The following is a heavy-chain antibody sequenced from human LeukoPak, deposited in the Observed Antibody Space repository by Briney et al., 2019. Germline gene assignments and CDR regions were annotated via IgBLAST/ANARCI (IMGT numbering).Heavy chain of an antibody. J-gene: IGHJ4*02. V-gene: IGHV4-39*07. CDR3: ARGGGGPLQNLDNVLDY. Sequence: SETLSLTCTVSGGSISSVSYYWSWIRQPPGKGLEWIGQINHSGSTNYNPSLRSRVTISVDTSKNQFSLKLSSVTAADTAVYYCARGGGGPLQNLDNVLDYWGQGTLATVSS. CDR2: INHSGST. D-gene: IGHD3-9*01. CDR1: GGSISSVSYY.